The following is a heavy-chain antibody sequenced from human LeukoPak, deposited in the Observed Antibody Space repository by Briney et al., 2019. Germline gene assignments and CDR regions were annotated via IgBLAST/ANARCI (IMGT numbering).Heavy chain of an antibody. V-gene: IGHV1-18*01. CDR2: ISAYNGNT. CDR3: ARGLERYGSSGYFDY. J-gene: IGHJ4*02. D-gene: IGHD6-13*01. Sequence: GASVKVSCKASGYTFTSYGISWVRQAPGQGLEWMGWISAYNGNTNYAQKLQGRVTMTTDTSTSTAYMELRSLRSDDTAVYYCARGLERYGSSGYFDYWGQGTLVTVSS. CDR1: GYTFTSYG.